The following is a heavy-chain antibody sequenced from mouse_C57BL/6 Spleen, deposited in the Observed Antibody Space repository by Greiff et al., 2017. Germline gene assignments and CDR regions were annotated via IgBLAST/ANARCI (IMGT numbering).Heavy chain of an antibody. D-gene: IGHD2-5*01. CDR3: AREDSNYDGGAMDY. V-gene: IGHV5-16*01. Sequence: EVKLMESEGGLVQPGSSMKLSCTASGFTFSDYYMAWVRQVPEKGLEWVANINYDGSSTYYLDSLKSRFIISRDNAKNILYLQMSSLKSEDTATYYCAREDSNYDGGAMDYWGQGTSVTVSS. J-gene: IGHJ4*01. CDR1: GFTFSDYY. CDR2: INYDGSST.